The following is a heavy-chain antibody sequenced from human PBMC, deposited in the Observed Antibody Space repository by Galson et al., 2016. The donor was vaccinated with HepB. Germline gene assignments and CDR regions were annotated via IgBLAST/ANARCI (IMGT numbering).Heavy chain of an antibody. Sequence: SVKVSCKVSGYTLIEVSMHWVRQAPGKGLEWMGGVDPEDGKRIYAQRFQGRVTMTEDKSTGTAYMALSSLRSDDTAIYYCATRIRDTPWPFDYWGQGTLVTVSS. CDR2: VDPEDGKR. V-gene: IGHV1-24*01. J-gene: IGHJ4*02. D-gene: IGHD1-14*01. CDR3: ATRIRDTPWPFDY. CDR1: GYTLIEVS.